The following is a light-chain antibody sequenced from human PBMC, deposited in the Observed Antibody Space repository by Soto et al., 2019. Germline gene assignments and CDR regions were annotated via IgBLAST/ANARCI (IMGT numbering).Light chain of an antibody. J-gene: IGLJ2*01. V-gene: IGLV2-14*01. CDR2: EVT. Sequence: QSALTQPASVSGSPGQSITISCTGTSSDVGAYNYVSWYQQHPGKAPKLLIYEVTNRPFGVSTRFSGSKSGNTASLTIAGLQTEDDADYYCSSYTTSRSRIFGGGTKLTVL. CDR3: SSYTTSRSRI. CDR1: SSDVGAYNY.